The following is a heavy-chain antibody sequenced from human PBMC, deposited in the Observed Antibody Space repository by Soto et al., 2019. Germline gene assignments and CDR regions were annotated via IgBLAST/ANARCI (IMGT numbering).Heavy chain of an antibody. D-gene: IGHD3-22*01. J-gene: IGHJ4*02. CDR3: AKGRSFYYDSSGRSPVY. CDR1: GFTFSSYA. CDR2: ISGSGGST. V-gene: IGHV3-23*01. Sequence: EVQLLESGGGLVQPGGSLRLSCAASGFTFSSYAMSWVRQAPGKGLEWVSAISGSGGSTYYADSVKGRFTISRDNSKNTLYLQMNSLRAEDTAVYYCAKGRSFYYDSSGRSPVYWGQGTLVTVSS.